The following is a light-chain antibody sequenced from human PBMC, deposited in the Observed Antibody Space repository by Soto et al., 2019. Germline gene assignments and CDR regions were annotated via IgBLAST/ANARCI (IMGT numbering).Light chain of an antibody. V-gene: IGKV1-16*01. J-gene: IGKJ1*01. CDR1: KAASNF. Sequence: IHSTQSPSSLSSSVGVSVTIACRGTKAASNFAAWLQQKPGSVPKRLIEAASSLQSGLPSRFGGSGSGTEFTLSSSSLQPEDFATYYCQQYNRHPLTFGQGTKGEIK. CDR2: AAS. CDR3: QQYNRHPLT.